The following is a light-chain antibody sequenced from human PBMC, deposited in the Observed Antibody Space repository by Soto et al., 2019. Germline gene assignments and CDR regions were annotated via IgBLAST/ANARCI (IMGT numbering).Light chain of an antibody. J-gene: IGKJ3*01. CDR1: QSISKW. V-gene: IGKV1-5*03. Sequence: DIQMTQSPSTLSASVGDRVTITCRASQSISKWLAWYQQKPGKAPKLLIYQASSLESGVPSRFIGSGSWTEFTLPINSLQPDDFAPYYCQQYNTYSWFTFGPGTKVDIK. CDR2: QAS. CDR3: QQYNTYSWFT.